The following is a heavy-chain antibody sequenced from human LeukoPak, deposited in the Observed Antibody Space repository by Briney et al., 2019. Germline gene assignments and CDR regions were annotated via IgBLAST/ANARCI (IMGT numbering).Heavy chain of an antibody. CDR3: ARDPTAYDFWSGQPPYYMDV. V-gene: IGHV4-61*02. D-gene: IGHD3-3*01. CDR1: GGSISSGSYY. J-gene: IGHJ6*03. CDR2: IYTRGST. Sequence: SQTLSLTCTVSGGSISSGSYYWSWIRQPAGKGLKWIGRIYTRGSTNYNPSLKSRVTISIDTSKNQFSLKLSSVTAADTAVYYCARDPTAYDFWSGQPPYYMDVWGKGTTVTVSS.